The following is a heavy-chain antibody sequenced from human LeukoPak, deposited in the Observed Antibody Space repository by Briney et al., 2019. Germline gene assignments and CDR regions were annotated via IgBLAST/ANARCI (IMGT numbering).Heavy chain of an antibody. CDR2: INPSGGTT. J-gene: IGHJ2*01. CDR1: GYTFTTYY. CDR3: ARERITIFGVVIMPNWYSDL. D-gene: IGHD3-3*01. Sequence: GASVKVSCKASGYTFTTYYMHWVRQAPGQGLEWMGIINPSGGTTNYAQKFQGRVTMTRDTSTTTVYMELSSLRSEDTAVYYCARERITIFGVVIMPNWYSDLWGRGTLVTVSS. V-gene: IGHV1-46*01.